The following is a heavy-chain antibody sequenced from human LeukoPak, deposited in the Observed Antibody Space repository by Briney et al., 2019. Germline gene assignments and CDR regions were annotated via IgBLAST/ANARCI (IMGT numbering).Heavy chain of an antibody. V-gene: IGHV4-38-2*02. CDR1: GYSISSGYY. CDR3: ASNGQLWLHRTYYFDY. CDR2: IYHSGST. Sequence: SETLSLTCTVSGYSISSGYYWGWIRQPPGNGLEWIGSIYHSGSTYYNPSLKSRVTISVDTSKNQFSLKLSSVTAADTAVYYCASNGQLWLHRTYYFDYWGQGTLVTVSS. J-gene: IGHJ4*02. D-gene: IGHD5-18*01.